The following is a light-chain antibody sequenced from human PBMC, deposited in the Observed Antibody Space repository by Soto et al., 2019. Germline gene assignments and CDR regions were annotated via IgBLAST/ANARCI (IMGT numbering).Light chain of an antibody. Sequence: EIVMTQSPASLSVSPGERVTLSCRAGQGVTTNFAWYQQKSGQSPRLLIYDVSTRATGVPARFSGTGSETDFTLTISGLQSEDSAVYFCQQYKNWPPITFGQGTRLEIK. CDR3: QQYKNWPPIT. CDR1: QGVTTN. V-gene: IGKV3-15*01. CDR2: DVS. J-gene: IGKJ5*01.